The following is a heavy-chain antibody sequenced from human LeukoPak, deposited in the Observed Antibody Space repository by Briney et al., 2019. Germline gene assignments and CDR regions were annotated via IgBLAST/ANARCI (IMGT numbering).Heavy chain of an antibody. V-gene: IGHV4-39*01. CDR1: GGSISSSSFY. J-gene: IGHJ4*02. D-gene: IGHD6-13*01. CDR2: IYYSGRT. Sequence: SETLSLTCSVSGGSISSSSFYWGWIRQPPGKGLEWFGSIYYSGRTYYNPSLKSRVTISVDTSKNQFSLKLSSVTAADTAVYYCARHSGPYGSSWFDYWGQGTLVTVSS. CDR3: ARHSGPYGSSWFDY.